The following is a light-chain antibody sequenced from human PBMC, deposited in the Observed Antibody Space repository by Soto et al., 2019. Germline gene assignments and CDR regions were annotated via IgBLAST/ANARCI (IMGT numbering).Light chain of an antibody. V-gene: IGKV3-11*01. J-gene: IGKJ3*01. CDR1: QSVSNN. CDR2: GGS. CDR3: HQRRHWPPFT. Sequence: EILLTQSPATLSLSPGEGATLSCRASQSVSNNLAWYQQKPGQAPRLLIYGGSKRATGVPARFSGSGSGTEFTLTISSLEPEDFAVYYCHQRRHWPPFTFGPGTKVDIK.